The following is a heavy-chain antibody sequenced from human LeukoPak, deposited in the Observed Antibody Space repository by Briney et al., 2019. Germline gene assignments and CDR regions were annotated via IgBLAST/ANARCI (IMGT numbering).Heavy chain of an antibody. D-gene: IGHD4-17*01. V-gene: IGHV3-43*02. CDR3: AKDLGDYGDSGKDY. CDR1: GLTFDDYA. CDR2: INADGGST. J-gene: IGHJ4*02. Sequence: GGSLRLSCAASGLTFDDYAMHWVRQAPGRGLEWVSLINADGGSTYYADSVKGRFTISRDNSKNSLFLQMNSLRTEDTALYYCAKDLGDYGDSGKDYWGQGTLVTVSS.